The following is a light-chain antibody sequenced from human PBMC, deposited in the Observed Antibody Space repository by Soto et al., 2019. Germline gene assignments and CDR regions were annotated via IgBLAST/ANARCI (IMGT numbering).Light chain of an antibody. CDR2: DVG. V-gene: IGLV2-14*03. Sequence: QSALTQPASVSGSPGQSITISCTGTSSDVGAYNYVSWYQHHPGKAPKLMIYDVGNRPSGVSNRFSGSKSANTASLTISGLRAEDEADYYCTSYTSSSTYVFGTGTKLTVL. CDR1: SSDVGAYNY. CDR3: TSYTSSSTYV. J-gene: IGLJ1*01.